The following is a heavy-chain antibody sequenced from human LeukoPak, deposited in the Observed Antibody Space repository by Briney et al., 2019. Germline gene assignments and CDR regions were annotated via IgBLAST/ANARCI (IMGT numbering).Heavy chain of an antibody. CDR1: GFTFSSYA. Sequence: PGGSLRLSCSASGFTFSSYAMSWVRQAPGKGLEWVSSITGSGDAAYYGDSVRGRFTISRANSKNTLYLQMNSLRTEDTAVYYCARDQLYCTGGICYFDNWGQGTLVTVSS. V-gene: IGHV3-23*01. D-gene: IGHD2-8*02. CDR3: ARDQLYCTGGICYFDN. CDR2: ITGSGDAA. J-gene: IGHJ4*02.